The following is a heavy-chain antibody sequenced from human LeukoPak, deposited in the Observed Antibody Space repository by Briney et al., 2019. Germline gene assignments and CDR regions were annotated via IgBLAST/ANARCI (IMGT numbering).Heavy chain of an antibody. D-gene: IGHD2-15*01. Sequence: PSETLSLTCAVSGGSFSGYYWCWIRQPPGKGLEWIGQINHSGSTNYNPSLKSRVTISVDTSKNQFSLKLSSVTAADTAVYYCAGEKADYCSGGSWYQTGWFDPWGGRTLVSVSS. J-gene: IGHJ5*02. CDR1: GGSFSGYY. V-gene: IGHV4-34*01. CDR3: AGEKADYCSGGSWYQTGWFDP. CDR2: INHSGST.